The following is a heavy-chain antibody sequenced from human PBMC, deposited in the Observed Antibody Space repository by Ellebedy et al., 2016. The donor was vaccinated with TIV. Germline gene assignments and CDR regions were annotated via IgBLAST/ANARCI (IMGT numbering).Heavy chain of an antibody. J-gene: IGHJ4*01. CDR2: IKGDGSET. V-gene: IGHV3-7*01. D-gene: IGHD2-15*01. Sequence: GESLKISCAASGFTFGSYTLNWVRQAPGKELEWVANIKGDGSETYYVDSLKGRFIISRDNTKNSLFLQMNSLRAEDTAVYYCVAGGGWLFDYWGQGTLVSVSS. CDR1: GFTFGSYT. CDR3: VAGGGWLFDY.